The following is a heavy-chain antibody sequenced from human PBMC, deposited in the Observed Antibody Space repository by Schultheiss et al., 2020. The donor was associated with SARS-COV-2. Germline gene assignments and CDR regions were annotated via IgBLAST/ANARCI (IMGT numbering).Heavy chain of an antibody. D-gene: IGHD4-23*01. CDR3: ARQGTVVTRRGLDY. V-gene: IGHV4-34*01. J-gene: IGHJ4*02. Sequence: SQTLSLTCAVYGGSFSGYYWSWIRQPPGKGLEWIGEINHSGSTNYNPSLKSRVTISVDTSKNQFSLKLSSVTAADTAVYYCARQGTVVTRRGLDYWGQGTLVTVSS. CDR2: INHSGST. CDR1: GGSFSGYY.